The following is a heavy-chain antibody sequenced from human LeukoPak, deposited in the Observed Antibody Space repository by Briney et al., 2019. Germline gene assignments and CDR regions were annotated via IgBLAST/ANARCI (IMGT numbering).Heavy chain of an antibody. CDR3: ARDVRGGHFDY. Sequence: GGSLRLSCAASGFTFSKYWMSWVRQAPGKGLEWVANIKKDGSEKYYEDSVEGRFTISRDNAKNSVYLQMNSLRAEDTAVYYCARDVRGGHFDYWGQGIVVTVSS. V-gene: IGHV3-7*01. J-gene: IGHJ4*02. CDR2: IKKDGSEK. CDR1: GFTFSKYW. D-gene: IGHD2-15*01.